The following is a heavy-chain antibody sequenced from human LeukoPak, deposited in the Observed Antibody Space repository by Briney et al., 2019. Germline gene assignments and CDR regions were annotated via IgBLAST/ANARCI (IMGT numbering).Heavy chain of an antibody. CDR1: GYSLTTYW. CDR2: IYPGVFDT. D-gene: IGHD6-6*01. Sequence: GESLKISCQVSGYSLTTYWIDWVGQMPGKGLEWMGIIYPGVFDTRYCPSFQGQVTFSAAKTISTAFLVWSSLKASDTAMDYCAREGTFEYSSAYDYWGQGTLVTVSS. V-gene: IGHV5-51*01. CDR3: AREGTFEYSSAYDY. J-gene: IGHJ4*02.